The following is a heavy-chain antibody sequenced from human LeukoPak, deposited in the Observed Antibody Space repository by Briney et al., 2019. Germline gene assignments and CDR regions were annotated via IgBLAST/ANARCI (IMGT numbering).Heavy chain of an antibody. CDR3: ARHLYDYVWGSYGPSAFDY. Sequence: PSETLSLTCTVSGGSIRSYYWSWIRQPPGKGLEWFGYFYYSGSTNYNPSLKSRVTISVDTTKNQFPLKLSSVTAADTAVYYCARHLYDYVWGSYGPSAFDYWGQGTLVTVSS. D-gene: IGHD3-16*01. CDR1: GGSIRSYY. V-gene: IGHV4-59*08. CDR2: FYYSGST. J-gene: IGHJ4*02.